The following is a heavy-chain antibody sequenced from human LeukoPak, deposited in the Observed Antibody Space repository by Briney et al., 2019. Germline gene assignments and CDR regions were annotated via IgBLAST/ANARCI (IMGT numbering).Heavy chain of an antibody. D-gene: IGHD5-24*01. J-gene: IGHJ4*02. CDR3: ARQVGTWLQLPN. CDR2: IYYSGST. V-gene: IGHV4-39*01. Sequence: KPSQTLSLTCTVSGGSISSGGYYWSWIRQPPGKGLEWIASIYYSGSTYYNPSLKSRVTISVDTSKNQFSLKLSSVTAADTAVYYCARQVGTWLQLPNWGQGTLVTVSS. CDR1: GGSISSGGYY.